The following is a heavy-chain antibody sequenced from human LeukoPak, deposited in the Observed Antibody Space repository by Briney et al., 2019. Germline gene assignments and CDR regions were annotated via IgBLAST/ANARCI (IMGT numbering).Heavy chain of an antibody. Sequence: AGGSLRLSCVVSGFTFSNSGMSWVRQAPGKGLEWVSGLSGSGSNTYYADSVRGRLTIPRDNSRNTLYLQLDSLRADDTAVYYCAKGLNWFDPWGQGTPVIVSS. CDR3: AKGLNWFDP. CDR1: GFTFSNSG. J-gene: IGHJ5*02. D-gene: IGHD2-8*01. V-gene: IGHV3-23*01. CDR2: LSGSGSNT.